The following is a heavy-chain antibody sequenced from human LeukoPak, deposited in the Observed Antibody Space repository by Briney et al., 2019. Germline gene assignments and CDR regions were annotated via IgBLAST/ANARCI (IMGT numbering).Heavy chain of an antibody. D-gene: IGHD3-22*01. CDR3: ARVRWDYYDSSGAGEEAFDI. CDR1: GYTFTSYA. V-gene: IGHV1-3*01. J-gene: IGHJ3*02. CDR2: INAGNGNT. Sequence: ASVKVSCKASGYTFTSYAMHWVRQAPGQRLEWMGWINAGNGNTKYSQKFQGRVTITRDTAASTAYMELSSLRSEDTAVYYCARVRWDYYDSSGAGEEAFDIWGQGTMVTVSS.